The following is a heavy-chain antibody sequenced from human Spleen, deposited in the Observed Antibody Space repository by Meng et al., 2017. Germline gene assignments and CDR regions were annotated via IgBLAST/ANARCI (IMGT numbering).Heavy chain of an antibody. CDR1: GYTFPDYW. CDR2: ITPKSGDT. V-gene: IGHV1-2*06. Sequence: ASVKVSCKASGYTFPDYWLHWVRRAPGQGLEWIGRITPKSGDTHYAQRFQGRVTMTGDTSISTAYLELSGLRSEDTAMYYCARDEDISAAGKLVGDYWGQGTLVTVSS. J-gene: IGHJ4*02. CDR3: ARDEDISAAGKLVGDY. D-gene: IGHD6-13*01.